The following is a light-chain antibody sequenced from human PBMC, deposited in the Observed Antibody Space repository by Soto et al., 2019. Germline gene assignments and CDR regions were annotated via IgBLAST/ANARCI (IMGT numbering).Light chain of an antibody. CDR1: QSVSSNY. V-gene: IGKV3-20*01. CDR2: GAS. CDR3: QQYDNWPPYT. Sequence: EIVLTQSPGTLSLSPGERATLSCRASQSVSSNYLAWYQQKPGQAPRLLIYGASSRATGIPDRFSGSGSGTEFTLTTSSLQSEDVAVYYCQQYDNWPPYTFGQGTKVDI. J-gene: IGKJ2*01.